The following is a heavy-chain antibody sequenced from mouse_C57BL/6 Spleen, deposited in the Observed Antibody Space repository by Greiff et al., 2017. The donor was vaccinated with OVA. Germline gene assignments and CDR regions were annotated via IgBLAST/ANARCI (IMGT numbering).Heavy chain of an antibody. J-gene: IGHJ3*01. CDR2: ISSGGSYT. CDR3: ARAYGSSLWFAY. V-gene: IGHV5-6*01. Sequence: EVNVVESGGDLVKPGGSLKLSCAASGFTFSSYGMSWVRQTPDKRLEWVATISSGGSYTYYPDSVKGRFTISRDNAKNTLYLQMSSLKSEDTAMYYCARAYGSSLWFAYWGQGTLVTVSA. D-gene: IGHD1-1*01. CDR1: GFTFSSYG.